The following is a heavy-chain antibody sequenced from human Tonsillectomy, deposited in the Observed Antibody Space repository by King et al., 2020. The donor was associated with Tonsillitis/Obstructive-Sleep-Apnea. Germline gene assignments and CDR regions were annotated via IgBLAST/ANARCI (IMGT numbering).Heavy chain of an antibody. J-gene: IGHJ6*02. CDR2: ISYDGTNK. CDR1: GFTFSTYG. Sequence: VQLVESGGGVVQPGRSLRLSCAASGFTFSTYGMHWVRQAPGKGLEGVAVISYDGTNKYYADSVKGRFTISRDNSKNTLYLQMNSLRAEDTAVYYCAKDLNYDPSAYYYEYYYYGMDVWGQGTTVTVSS. V-gene: IGHV3-30*18. CDR3: AKDLNYDPSAYYYEYYYYGMDV. D-gene: IGHD3-22*01.